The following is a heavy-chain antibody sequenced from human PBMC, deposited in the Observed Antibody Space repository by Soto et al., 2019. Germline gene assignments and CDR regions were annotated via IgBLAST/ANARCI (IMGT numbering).Heavy chain of an antibody. CDR1: GYTFTSYY. CDR3: ARGDIVVVPAAGFYGMDV. J-gene: IGHJ6*02. CDR2: INPSGGST. D-gene: IGHD2-2*01. V-gene: IGHV1-46*01. Sequence: QVQLVQSGAEVKKPGASVKVSCKASGYTFTSYYMHWVRQAPGQGLEWMGIINPSGGSTSYAQKFQGRVTMTRDTSTSTVYMELSSLRSEDTAVYYCARGDIVVVPAAGFYGMDVWGQGTTVTVSS.